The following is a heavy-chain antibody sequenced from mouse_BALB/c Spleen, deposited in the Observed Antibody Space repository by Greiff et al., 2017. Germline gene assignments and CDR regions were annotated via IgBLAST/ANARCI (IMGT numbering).Heavy chain of an antibody. V-gene: IGHV5-17*02. J-gene: IGHJ3*01. CDR3: ARYRVGFAY. CDR2: ISSGSSTI. Sequence: VESGGGLVQPGGSRKLSCAASGFTFSSFGMHWVRQAPEKGLEWVAYISSGSSTIYYADTVKGRFTISRDNPKNTLFLQMTSLRSEDTAMYYCARYRVGFAYWGQGTLVTVSA. CDR1: GFTFSSFG.